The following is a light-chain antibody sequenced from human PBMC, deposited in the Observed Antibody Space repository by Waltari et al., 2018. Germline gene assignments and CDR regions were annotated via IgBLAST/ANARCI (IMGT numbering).Light chain of an antibody. CDR2: GAS. Sequence: EIVFTQSPATLSLSPGERATLSCRASQSVSGSLAWYQQKPGQAPRLLIYGASTRATGIPARFSGSGSGATYTLTISSLQSEDFAVYYCQQYHNWPPLTFGGGTNVEIK. J-gene: IGKJ4*01. CDR3: QQYHNWPPLT. CDR1: QSVSGS. V-gene: IGKV3-15*01.